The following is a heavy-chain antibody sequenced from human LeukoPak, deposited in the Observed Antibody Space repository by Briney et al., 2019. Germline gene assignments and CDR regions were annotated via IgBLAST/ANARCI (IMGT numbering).Heavy chain of an antibody. CDR1: GFTFSSYW. V-gene: IGHV3-74*01. CDR2: INSDGSNT. J-gene: IGHJ4*02. CDR3: AAVVGSGSYYDY. D-gene: IGHD1-26*01. Sequence: PGGSLRLSCAASGFTFSSYWMHWVRQAPGKGLVWVSRINSDGSNTSYADSVKGRFTISRDNAKNTLFLQMNSLRAEDTAVYYCAAVVGSGSYYDYWGQGARVTVSS.